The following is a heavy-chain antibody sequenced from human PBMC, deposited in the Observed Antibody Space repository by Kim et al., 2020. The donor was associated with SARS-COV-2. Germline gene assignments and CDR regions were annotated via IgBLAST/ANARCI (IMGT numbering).Heavy chain of an antibody. Sequence: SETLSLTCTVSGGSISSGDYYWSWIRQPPGKGLEYIGYIYFSGSTYYTPSLKSRVTISVDTSKNQFSLRLSSVTAADTAVYYCARGGFSNPLDYWGQGTLVTVSS. CDR1: GGSISSGDYY. J-gene: IGHJ4*02. D-gene: IGHD4-4*01. CDR2: IYFSGST. V-gene: IGHV4-30-4*01. CDR3: ARGGFSNPLDY.